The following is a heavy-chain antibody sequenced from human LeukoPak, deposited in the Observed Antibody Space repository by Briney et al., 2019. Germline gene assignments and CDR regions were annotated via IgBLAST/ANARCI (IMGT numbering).Heavy chain of an antibody. CDR3: AKGGYSSSWRNYFDY. V-gene: IGHV3-23*01. D-gene: IGHD6-13*01. Sequence: GGSLRLSSAASGFAFSSYAMCWVRQAPGRGLEWVSTIRGSGDSTYYADSVKGRFTISRDNSKNTLYLQMNSLRAEDTAVYYCAKGGYSSSWRNYFDYWGQGTLVTVSS. J-gene: IGHJ4*02. CDR1: GFAFSSYA. CDR2: IRGSGDST.